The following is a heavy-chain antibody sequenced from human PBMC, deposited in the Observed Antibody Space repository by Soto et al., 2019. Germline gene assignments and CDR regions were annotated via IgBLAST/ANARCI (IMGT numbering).Heavy chain of an antibody. D-gene: IGHD3-22*01. CDR3: ARDWPTMIVVVPTPPFDY. CDR1: GYTFTNYD. CDR2: MNPNSGNT. Sequence: GASVKVSCKASGYTFTNYDINWVRQATGQGLEWMGWMNPNSGNTGYAQRLQGRVTMTRNTSISTAYMELRSLRSDDTAVYYCARDWPTMIVVVPTPPFDYWGQGTLVTVSS. V-gene: IGHV1-8*01. J-gene: IGHJ4*02.